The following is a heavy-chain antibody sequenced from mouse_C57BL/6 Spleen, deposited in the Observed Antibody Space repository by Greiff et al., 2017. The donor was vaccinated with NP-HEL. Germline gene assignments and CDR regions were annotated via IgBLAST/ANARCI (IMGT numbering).Heavy chain of an antibody. CDR2: FYPGSGRI. V-gene: IGHV1-62-2*01. CDR3: ARHEDDGTTVVAFDY. J-gene: IGHJ2*01. CDR1: GYTFTEST. Sequence: VQLQQSGAELVKPGASVKLSCKASGYTFTESTIHWVKQRSGQGLEWIGWFYPGSGRIKSNEKFKDKATLTEEKSSSTVYMELSRLTSEDSAVYFCARHEDDGTTVVAFDYGGQGTTLTVSS. D-gene: IGHD1-1*01.